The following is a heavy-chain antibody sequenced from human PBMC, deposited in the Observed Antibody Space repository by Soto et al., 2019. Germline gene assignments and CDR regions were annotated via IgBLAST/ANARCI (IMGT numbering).Heavy chain of an antibody. D-gene: IGHD3-22*01. CDR2: IIPIFGTA. CDR3: ARVLDSDPYYFDY. CDR1: GGTFISYA. Sequence: SVKVSFKASGGTFISYAISWVRQAPGQGLEWMGGIIPIFGTANYAQKFQGRVAITADESTSTAYMELSSLRSEDTAVYYCARVLDSDPYYFDYWGQGTLVTVPQ. V-gene: IGHV1-69*13. J-gene: IGHJ4*02.